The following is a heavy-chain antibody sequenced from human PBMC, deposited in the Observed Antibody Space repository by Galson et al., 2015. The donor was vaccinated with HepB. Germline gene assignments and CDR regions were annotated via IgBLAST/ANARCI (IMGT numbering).Heavy chain of an antibody. CDR2: IKSKTDGGTT. CDR3: TTDRDSSGWYWGSRARKDRHAFDI. CDR1: GFTFSNAW. J-gene: IGHJ3*02. Sequence: SLRLSCAASGFTFSNAWMSWVRQAPGKGLEWVGRIKSKTDGGTTDYAAPVKGRFTISRDDSKNTLYLQMNSLKTEDTAVYYCTTDRDSSGWYWGSRARKDRHAFDIWGQGTMVTVSS. D-gene: IGHD6-19*01. V-gene: IGHV3-15*01.